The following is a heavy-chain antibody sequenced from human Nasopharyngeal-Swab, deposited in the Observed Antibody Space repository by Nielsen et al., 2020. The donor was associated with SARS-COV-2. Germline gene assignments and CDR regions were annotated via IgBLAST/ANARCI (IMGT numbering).Heavy chain of an antibody. CDR1: GFTFSNAW. J-gene: IGHJ6*03. V-gene: IGHV3-15*01. D-gene: IGHD6-19*01. CDR3: TTDPQQWLVEYYYYMDV. Sequence: GESLKISCAASGFTFSNAWMSWVRQAPGKGLEWVGRIKSKTDGGTTDYAAPVTGRFTIPRDDSKNTLYLQMNSLKTEDTAVYYCTTDPQQWLVEYYYYMDVWGKGTTVTVS. CDR2: IKSKTDGGTT.